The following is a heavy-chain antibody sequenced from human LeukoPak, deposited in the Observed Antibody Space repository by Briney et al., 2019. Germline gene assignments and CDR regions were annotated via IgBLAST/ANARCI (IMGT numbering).Heavy chain of an antibody. CDR1: GYTFTIYA. V-gene: IGHV1-3*01. CDR3: ASGRFRKLSPFDY. D-gene: IGHD3-10*01. CDR2: INAGNGNT. J-gene: IGHJ4*02. Sequence: ASVKVSSTASGYTFTIYAMHWGRQAPGQRVGRMGWINAGNGNTKYSQKFQGRVTITRDTSACTAYMELSSLRSADTAVYCCASGRFRKLSPFDYWGQGTLVTVSS.